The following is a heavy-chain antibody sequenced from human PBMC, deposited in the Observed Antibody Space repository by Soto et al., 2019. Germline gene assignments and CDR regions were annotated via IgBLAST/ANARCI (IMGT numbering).Heavy chain of an antibody. V-gene: IGHV2-5*02. J-gene: IGHJ4*02. Sequence: QITLKESGPTLVKPTQTLTLTCTFSGFSLSTSGVGVGWIRQPPGKALEWLALIYWDDDKRYSPSLKSRLTITKDTSRNLVVLTMSTMEPVDTATYYGAHRPSYCSGGGSYSGSDYWGQGTLVTVSS. D-gene: IGHD2-15*01. CDR1: GFSLSTSGVG. CDR2: IYWDDDK. CDR3: AHRPSYCSGGGSYSGSDY.